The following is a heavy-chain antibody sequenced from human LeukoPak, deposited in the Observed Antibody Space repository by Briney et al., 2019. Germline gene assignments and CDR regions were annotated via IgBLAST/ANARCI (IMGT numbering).Heavy chain of an antibody. CDR3: AKNRGAGYDSSGYYQPTDFDS. CDR2: INPSGGST. J-gene: IGHJ4*02. Sequence: ASVKVSCKASGYTFTSYYMHWVRQAPGQGLEWMGIINPSGGSTSYAQKFQGRVTMTRDTSTSTVYMELSSLRSEDTAVYYCAKNRGAGYDSSGYYQPTDFDSWGQGTLVTVSS. V-gene: IGHV1-46*01. D-gene: IGHD3-22*01. CDR1: GYTFTSYY.